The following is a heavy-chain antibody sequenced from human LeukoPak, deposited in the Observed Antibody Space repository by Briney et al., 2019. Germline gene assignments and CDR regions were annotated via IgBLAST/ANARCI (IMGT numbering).Heavy chain of an antibody. D-gene: IGHD3-3*01. CDR2: IIPIFGTA. Sequence: SVKVSCTASGGTFSSYAISWVRQAPGQGLEWMGGIIPIFGTANYAQKFQGRVTITADESTSTAYMELSSLRSEDTAVYYCARDWLRFLEWSTSGMDVWGQGTTVTVSS. CDR3: ARDWLRFLEWSTSGMDV. CDR1: GGTFSSYA. V-gene: IGHV1-69*13. J-gene: IGHJ6*02.